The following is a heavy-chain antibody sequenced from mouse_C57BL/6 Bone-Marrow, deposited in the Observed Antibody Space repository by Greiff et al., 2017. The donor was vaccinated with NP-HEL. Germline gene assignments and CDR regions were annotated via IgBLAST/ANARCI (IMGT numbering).Heavy chain of an antibody. CDR1: GYTFTSYW. D-gene: IGHD1-1*01. CDR2: IYPGSGST. CDR3: ARFLPAYSFGSSYDY. Sequence: VQLQQSGAELVKPGASVKMSCKASGYTFTSYWITWVKQRPGQGLEWIGDIYPGSGSTNYNEKFKSKATLTVDTSSSTAYMQLSSLTSEDSAVLYCARFLPAYSFGSSYDYWGQGTTLTDSS. J-gene: IGHJ2*01. V-gene: IGHV1-55*01.